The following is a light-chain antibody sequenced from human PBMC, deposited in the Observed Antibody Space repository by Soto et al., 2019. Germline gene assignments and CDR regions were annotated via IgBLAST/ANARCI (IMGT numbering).Light chain of an antibody. CDR3: SSYTRSSTLV. CDR2: EVS. CDR1: SSDVGGYNY. Sequence: QSVLTQPASVSGSPGQSNTISCTGTSSDVGGYNYVCWYQQLPGKAPKRMIYEVSNRPSGVSNRFSGSKSGNTASLTISGLQAEDEADYYCSSYTRSSTLVFGTGTKVTVL. J-gene: IGLJ1*01. V-gene: IGLV2-14*01.